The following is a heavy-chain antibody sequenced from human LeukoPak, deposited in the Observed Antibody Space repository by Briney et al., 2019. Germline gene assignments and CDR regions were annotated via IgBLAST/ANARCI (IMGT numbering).Heavy chain of an antibody. CDR2: ISWNSGSI. CDR1: GYTFDDYA. J-gene: IGHJ3*02. V-gene: IGHV3-9*01. Sequence: PGGSLRLSCAASGYTFDDYAMHWVRRAPGKGLEWVSGISWNSGSIGYADSVKGRFTISRDNAKNSLYLQMNSLRAEDTALYYCAKDTSMGGITMIALEAFDIWGQGTMVTVSS. D-gene: IGHD3-22*01. CDR3: AKDTSMGGITMIALEAFDI.